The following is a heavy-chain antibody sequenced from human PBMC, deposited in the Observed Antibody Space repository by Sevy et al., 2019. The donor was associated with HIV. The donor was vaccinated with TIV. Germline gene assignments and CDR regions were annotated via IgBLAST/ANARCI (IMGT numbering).Heavy chain of an antibody. J-gene: IGHJ4*01. CDR3: AKAPPYDFWTGYWGYYFDY. D-gene: IGHD3-3*01. CDR2: ISGSGGST. V-gene: IGHV3-23*01. Sequence: GGSLRLSCAASGFTFSSYAMSWVRQAPGKGLEWVSAISGSGGSTYYADSVKGRFTISRDNSKNTLYLQMNSLRAEDTAVYYCAKAPPYDFWTGYWGYYFDYWGHGTLVTIS. CDR1: GFTFSSYA.